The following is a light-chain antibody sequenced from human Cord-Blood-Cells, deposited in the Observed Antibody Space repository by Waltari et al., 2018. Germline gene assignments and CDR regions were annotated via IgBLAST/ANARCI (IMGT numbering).Light chain of an antibody. Sequence: IVLTQSPPTLSLSPGERATLPCRASQSVSSYLAWYQQKPGQAPRLLIYDASNRATGIPARFSGSGSGTDFTLTISSLEPEDCAVYYCQQRSNGPLTFGGGTKVEIK. CDR1: QSVSSY. J-gene: IGKJ4*01. CDR3: QQRSNGPLT. CDR2: DAS. V-gene: IGKV3-11*01.